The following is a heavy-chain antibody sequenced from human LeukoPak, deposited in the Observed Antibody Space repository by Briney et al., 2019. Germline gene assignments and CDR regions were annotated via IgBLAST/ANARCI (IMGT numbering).Heavy chain of an antibody. J-gene: IGHJ5*02. Sequence: GASVKVSCKASGYTFTSHDINWVRQATGQGLEWMGWMNPNSGNTGYAQKFQGRVTMTSNTSISTAYMELNSLRSEDTAVYYRARGRRWLEVVPAAWFDPWGQGTLVTVSS. V-gene: IGHV1-8*01. D-gene: IGHD2-2*01. CDR2: MNPNSGNT. CDR3: ARGRRWLEVVPAAWFDP. CDR1: GYTFTSHD.